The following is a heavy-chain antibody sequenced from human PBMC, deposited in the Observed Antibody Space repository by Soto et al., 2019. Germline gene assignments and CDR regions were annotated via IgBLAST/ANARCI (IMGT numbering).Heavy chain of an antibody. CDR1: GFTFSNAW. CDR2: IKSKTDGGTT. J-gene: IGHJ4*02. CDR3: TTEYDFWSGIDY. D-gene: IGHD3-3*01. V-gene: IGHV3-15*01. Sequence: GGSLRLSCAASGFTFSNAWMSWVRQAPGKGLEWVGRIKSKTDGGTTDYAAPVKGRFTISRDDSKNTLYLQMNSLKTEDTAVYYCTTEYDFWSGIDYWGQGTLVTVSS.